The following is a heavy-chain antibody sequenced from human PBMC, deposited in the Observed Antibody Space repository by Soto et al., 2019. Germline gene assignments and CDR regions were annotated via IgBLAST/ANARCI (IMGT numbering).Heavy chain of an antibody. J-gene: IGHJ4*02. CDR2: IYYSGST. CDR3: ARRYGPGFDY. V-gene: IGHV4-59*08. D-gene: IGHD4-17*01. CDR1: GGSISSFY. Sequence: SETLSLTCTVSGGSISSFYWSWIRQPPGKGLEWIGYIYYSGSTNYNPSLKSRVTISVDTSKNQFSLKLSSVTAADTAVYYCARRYGPGFDYWGQGTLVTVSS.